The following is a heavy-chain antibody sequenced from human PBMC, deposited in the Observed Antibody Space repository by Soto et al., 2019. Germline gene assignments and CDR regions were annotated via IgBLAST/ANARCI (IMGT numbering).Heavy chain of an antibody. D-gene: IGHD3-9*01. Sequence: QVQLQESGPGLLKPSQTLSLTCTVSGGSISSGDYYWSWIRQPPGKGLEWIGYIYYSGNTYYNPSLKSRVSIPIDTSKNQFSLELNSVTAADTAVYYCASGTYRDPPTITIFCDYWGQGTLVTVSS. V-gene: IGHV4-30-4*01. CDR1: GGSISSGDYY. CDR3: ASGTYRDPPTITIFCDY. J-gene: IGHJ4*02. CDR2: IYYSGNT.